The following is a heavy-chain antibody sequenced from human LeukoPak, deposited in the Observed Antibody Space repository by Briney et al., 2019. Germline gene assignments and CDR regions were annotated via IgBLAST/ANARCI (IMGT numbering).Heavy chain of an antibody. J-gene: IGHJ4*02. CDR1: GFTFSSFS. Sequence: MPGGSLRLSCAASGFTFSSFSMNWVRQAPGKGLEWVSSISSSSSYIYYADSVKGRFTISRDNAKNSLYLQMNSLRAEDTAVYYCARSDVLLWFGEFYYFDYWGQGTLVTVSP. V-gene: IGHV3-21*01. D-gene: IGHD3-10*01. CDR3: ARSDVLLWFGEFYYFDY. CDR2: ISSSSSYI.